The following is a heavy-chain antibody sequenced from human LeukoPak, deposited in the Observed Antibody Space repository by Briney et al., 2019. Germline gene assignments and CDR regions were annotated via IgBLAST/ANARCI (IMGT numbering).Heavy chain of an antibody. CDR2: IWYDGSNK. V-gene: IGHV3-33*01. Sequence: GRSLRLSCAASGFTFSSYGMHWVRQAPGKGLEWVAVIWYDGSNKYYADSVEGRFTISRDNSKNTLYLQMNSLRAEDTAVYYCARSRPPSYFDYWGQGTLVTVSS. J-gene: IGHJ4*02. CDR3: ARSRPPSYFDY. CDR1: GFTFSSYG.